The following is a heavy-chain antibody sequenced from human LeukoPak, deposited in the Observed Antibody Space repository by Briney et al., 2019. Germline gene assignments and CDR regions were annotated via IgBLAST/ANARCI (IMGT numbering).Heavy chain of an antibody. V-gene: IGHV1-46*01. CDR3: ARAGDYFDY. Sequence: ASVKISCEASGYRFTSYYMHWVRQAPGQGLEWMGIINPSGGSPSYAQKFQGRVTMTSDTSTSTVYMELSSLRSEDTAVYYCARAGDYFDYWGQGTLVTVSS. CDR1: GYRFTSYY. J-gene: IGHJ4*02. CDR2: INPSGGSP.